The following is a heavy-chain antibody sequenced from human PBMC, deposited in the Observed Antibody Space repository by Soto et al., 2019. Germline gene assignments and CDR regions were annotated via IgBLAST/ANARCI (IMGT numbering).Heavy chain of an antibody. CDR1: GGSISSGGYS. CDR3: ARARDSGYCSGGSCYGWFDP. Sequence: PSETLSLTCAVSGGSISSGGYSWSWIRQPPGKGLEWIGYIYHSGSTYYNPSLKSRVTISVDRSKNQFSLKLSSVTAADTAVYYCARARDSGYCSGGSCYGWFDPWGQGTLVTVS. D-gene: IGHD2-15*01. V-gene: IGHV4-30-2*01. J-gene: IGHJ5*02. CDR2: IYHSGST.